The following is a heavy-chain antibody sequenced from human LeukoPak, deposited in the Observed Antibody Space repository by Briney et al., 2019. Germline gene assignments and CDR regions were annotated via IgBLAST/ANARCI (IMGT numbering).Heavy chain of an antibody. J-gene: IGHJ5*02. V-gene: IGHV1-2*02. CDR2: INPNSGGT. CDR3: ARGIVATTHLNWFDP. CDR1: GYTFTGYY. D-gene: IGHD5-12*01. Sequence: ASVKVSCKASGYTFTGYYMHWVRQAPGQGLEWMGCINPNSGGTNYAQKFQGRVTMTRDTSISTAYMELSRLRSDDTAVYYCARGIVATTHLNWFDPWGQGTLVTVSS.